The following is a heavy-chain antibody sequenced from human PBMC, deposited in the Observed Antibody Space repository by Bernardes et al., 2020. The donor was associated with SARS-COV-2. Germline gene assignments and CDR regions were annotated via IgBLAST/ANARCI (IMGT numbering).Heavy chain of an antibody. Sequence: SEPLSLTCTVSGGSISSYYWSWSRQPPGKGLEWIGYIYYSGSTNYNPSLKSRVTISVDTSKNQFSLKLSSVTAADTAVYYRARAPRYSSGWYSFDYWGQGTLVTVSS. J-gene: IGHJ4*02. V-gene: IGHV4-59*01. CDR1: GGSISSYY. D-gene: IGHD6-19*01. CDR2: IYYSGST. CDR3: ARAPRYSSGWYSFDY.